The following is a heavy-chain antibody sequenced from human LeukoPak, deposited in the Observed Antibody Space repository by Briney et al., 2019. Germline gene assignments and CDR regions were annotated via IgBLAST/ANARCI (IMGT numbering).Heavy chain of an antibody. Sequence: SQTLSLTCAISGDSVSSNSAAWNWIRQSPSRGLEWLGRTYYGSQWYHDYAVSVKSRITINPDTSKSQFSLQLNSVTPEDTAVYYCAKTISSFTSRDAFDIWGQGTMVTVSS. J-gene: IGHJ3*02. CDR2: TYYGSQWYH. D-gene: IGHD6-19*01. V-gene: IGHV6-1*01. CDR1: GDSVSSNSAA. CDR3: AKTISSFTSRDAFDI.